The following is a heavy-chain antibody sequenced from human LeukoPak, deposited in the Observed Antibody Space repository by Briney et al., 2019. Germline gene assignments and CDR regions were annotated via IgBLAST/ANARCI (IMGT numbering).Heavy chain of an antibody. D-gene: IGHD3-16*02. CDR3: ARVMITFGGVIDFDY. J-gene: IGHJ4*02. CDR2: IYYSGST. CDR1: GGSISSSSYY. Sequence: PSETLSLTCTVSGGSISSSSYYWGWIRQTPGKGLEWIGSIYYSGSTFYSPSLKSRVTISVDTSKNQFSLKLSSVTAADTAVYYCARVMITFGGVIDFDYWGQGTLVTVSS. V-gene: IGHV4-39*01.